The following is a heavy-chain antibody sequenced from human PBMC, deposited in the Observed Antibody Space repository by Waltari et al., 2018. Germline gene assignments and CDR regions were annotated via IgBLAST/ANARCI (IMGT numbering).Heavy chain of an antibody. CDR2: IYYSGST. CDR3: ARDFNPYGDYGWFDP. D-gene: IGHD4-17*01. CDR1: GGSISSSSYY. J-gene: IGHJ5*02. Sequence: QLQLQESGPGLVKPSETLSLTCTVSGGSISSSSYYWGWIRQPPGKGLEWIGSIYYSGSTYYNPSLKSRVTISVDTSKNQFSLKLSSVTAADTAVYYCARDFNPYGDYGWFDPWGQGTLVTVSS. V-gene: IGHV4-39*07.